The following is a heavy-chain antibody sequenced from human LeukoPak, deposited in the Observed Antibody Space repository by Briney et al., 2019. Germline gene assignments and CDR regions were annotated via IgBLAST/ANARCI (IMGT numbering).Heavy chain of an antibody. D-gene: IGHD6-25*01. V-gene: IGHV3-23*01. CDR1: GFTFSSYA. CDR2: ISGNSGNT. J-gene: IGHJ6*03. Sequence: PGGSLRLSCAASGFTFSSYAMSWVRQAPGMGLEWVSAISGNSGNTHYADSVKGRFTISRENSKNSLYLQMNSLRAGDTAVYYCARDRGRYYMDVWGKGTTVTISS. CDR3: ARDRGRYYMDV.